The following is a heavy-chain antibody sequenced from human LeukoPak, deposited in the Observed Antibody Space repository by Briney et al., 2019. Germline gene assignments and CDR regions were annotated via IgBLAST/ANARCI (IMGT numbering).Heavy chain of an antibody. CDR3: ARGSAQLTNYYYYGMDV. D-gene: IGHD2-2*01. CDR2: MNPNSGNT. V-gene: IGHV1-8*01. CDR1: GYTFTSYD. J-gene: IGHJ6*02. Sequence: ASVKVSCKASGYTFTSYDINWVRQATGQGLEWMGWMNPNSGNTGYAQKFQGRVTMTRNTSISTAYMELSRLSSEDTAVYYCARGSAQLTNYYYYGMDVWGQGTTVTVSS.